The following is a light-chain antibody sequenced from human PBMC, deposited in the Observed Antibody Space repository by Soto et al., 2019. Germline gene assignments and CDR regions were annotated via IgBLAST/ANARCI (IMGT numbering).Light chain of an antibody. Sequence: QSALTQPASVSGSPGQSITISCTGTSSDVGGYHYVSWYQQHPGKAPKLMIYDVSKRPSGVPDRFSGSKSGNTASLTISGLQAEDEADYYCCSYAGSYTVVFGGGTKLTVL. V-gene: IGLV2-11*01. CDR3: CSYAGSYTVV. J-gene: IGLJ2*01. CDR2: DVS. CDR1: SSDVGGYHY.